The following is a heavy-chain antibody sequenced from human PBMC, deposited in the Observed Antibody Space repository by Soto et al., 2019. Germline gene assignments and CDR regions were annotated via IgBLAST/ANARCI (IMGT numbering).Heavy chain of an antibody. V-gene: IGHV3-74*01. CDR2: INTDGSNT. CDR1: GLTFNRYW. Sequence: GSLRLSCAASGLTFNRYWMHWVRHAPGKGLVWVSHINTDGSNTNYADSVKGRFTISRDNAKSTLFLQMNSLRGEDTAVYYCAREFCSGGNCYTYYFDPWGQGIPVTVSS. J-gene: IGHJ5*02. D-gene: IGHD2-15*01. CDR3: AREFCSGGNCYTYYFDP.